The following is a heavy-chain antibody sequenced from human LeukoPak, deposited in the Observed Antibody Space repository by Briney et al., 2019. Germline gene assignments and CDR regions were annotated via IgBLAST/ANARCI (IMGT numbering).Heavy chain of an antibody. CDR1: GYTFTSYG. CDR3: ARGVDCSGGSCYLGLFFDY. Sequence: ASVTVSFTASGYTFTSYGISWVRQAPGQGLEWMGWISAYNGNTNYAQKLQGRVTMTTDTSTSTAYMELRSLRSDDTAVYYCARGVDCSGGSCYLGLFFDYWGQGTLVTVSS. CDR2: ISAYNGNT. D-gene: IGHD2-15*01. J-gene: IGHJ4*02. V-gene: IGHV1-18*01.